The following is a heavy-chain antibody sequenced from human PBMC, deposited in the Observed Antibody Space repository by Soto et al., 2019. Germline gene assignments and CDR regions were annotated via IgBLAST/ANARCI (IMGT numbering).Heavy chain of an antibody. CDR2: INPSGVST. V-gene: IGHV1-46*01. Sequence: ASVKVSCKASGYTFTSYYMHWVRQAPGQGLEWMGIINPSGVSTSYAQKFQGRVTMTRDTCTSTVYMELSSLRSEGTAVYSCARVTRSSGYYYGYWGQGTPVTVSS. CDR3: ARVTRSSGYYYGY. D-gene: IGHD3-22*01. CDR1: GYTFTSYY. J-gene: IGHJ4*02.